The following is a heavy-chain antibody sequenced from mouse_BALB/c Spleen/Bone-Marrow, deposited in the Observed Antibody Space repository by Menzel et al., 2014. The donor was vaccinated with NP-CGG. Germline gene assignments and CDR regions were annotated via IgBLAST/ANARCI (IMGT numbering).Heavy chain of an antibody. CDR1: GYTFTDYN. J-gene: IGHJ3*01. V-gene: IGHV1-18*01. Sequence: VQLKESGPELVKPGASVRISCKASGYTFTDYNMDWVKQSHGKRLEWIGVINPNNGGTIYNQKFKGKATLTVDKSSSTAYMELRSLTSEDTAVYYCARAGYYTFFAYWGQGTLVTVST. CDR2: INPNNGGT. CDR3: ARAGYYTFFAY. D-gene: IGHD2-3*01.